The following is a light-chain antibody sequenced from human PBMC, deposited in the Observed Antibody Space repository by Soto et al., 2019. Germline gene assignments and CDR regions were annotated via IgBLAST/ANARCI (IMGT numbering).Light chain of an antibody. CDR2: DAS. J-gene: IGKJ2*01. CDR1: QSVGDY. Sequence: VLTQSPATLSLSPGDRATLSCWASQSVGDYLAWYQHKLGQPPRLLIYDASSRAPGIPARFSGSGSGTAFTLSISSLDDEDFAVFYCHPRRAWPSFGQGTKLEIK. CDR3: HPRRAWPS. V-gene: IGKV3-11*01.